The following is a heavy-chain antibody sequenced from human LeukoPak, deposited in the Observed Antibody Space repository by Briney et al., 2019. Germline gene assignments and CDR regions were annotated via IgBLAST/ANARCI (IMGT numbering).Heavy chain of an antibody. D-gene: IGHD6-19*01. J-gene: IGHJ3*02. CDR1: GYSISSGYY. V-gene: IGHV4-38-2*01. CDR2: IYHSGST. Sequence: SETLSLTCAVSGYSISSGYYWGWIRRPPGKGLEWIGSIYHSGSTYYNPSLKSRITISVDTSKNQFSLGLSSVTAADAAVYYCARHVAGSDTFDIWGQGTMVTVSS. CDR3: ARHVAGSDTFDI.